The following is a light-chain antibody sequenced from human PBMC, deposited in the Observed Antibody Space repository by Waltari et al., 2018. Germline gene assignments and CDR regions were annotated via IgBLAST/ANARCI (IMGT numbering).Light chain of an antibody. Sequence: QSALTQPASVSGSPGQSITIPCTGSSRDVGSYNLVSWYQQHPGKAPKLMIYEGSKRPSGVSNRFSGSKSDNTASLTISGLQAEDEAHYYCCSYAGSSAPRVFGGGTKLTVL. J-gene: IGLJ3*02. V-gene: IGLV2-23*01. CDR1: SRDVGSYNL. CDR2: EGS. CDR3: CSYAGSSAPRV.